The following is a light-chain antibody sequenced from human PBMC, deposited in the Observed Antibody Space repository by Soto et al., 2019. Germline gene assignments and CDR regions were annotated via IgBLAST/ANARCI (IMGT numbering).Light chain of an antibody. J-gene: IGKJ5*01. CDR3: QQYTGLPTT. CDR1: QSVSSSY. Sequence: EIVLTQSPGTLSLSPGDGITLSCRASQSVSSSYLAWYQQKPGQAPRLLIYGASTRAAGIPDRFSGSGSGTDFTLTITRLEPEDSAVYFCQQYTGLPTTFGQGARLEIK. CDR2: GAS. V-gene: IGKV3-20*01.